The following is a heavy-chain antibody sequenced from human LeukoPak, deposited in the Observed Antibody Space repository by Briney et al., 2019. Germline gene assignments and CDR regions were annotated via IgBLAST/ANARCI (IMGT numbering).Heavy chain of an antibody. Sequence: PGGSLRLSCAASGFTFSSYAMSWVRQAPGKRLEWVSAISGSGGSTYYADSVKGRFTISRDNSKNTLYLQMNSLRAEDTAVYYCAKSTNRGIAARPSGYWGQGTLVTVSS. V-gene: IGHV3-23*01. CDR3: AKSTNRGIAARPSGY. D-gene: IGHD6-6*01. J-gene: IGHJ4*02. CDR1: GFTFSSYA. CDR2: ISGSGGST.